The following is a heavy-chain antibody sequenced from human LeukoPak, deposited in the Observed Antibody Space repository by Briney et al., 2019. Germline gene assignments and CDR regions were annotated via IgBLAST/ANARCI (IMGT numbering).Heavy chain of an antibody. D-gene: IGHD3-10*02. CDR3: RCSGSLHYHYYMDV. CDR1: GFTFSSYS. Sequence: PGGSLRLSCAASGFTFSSYSMNWVRQAPGKGLEWVSSISSSSSYIYYADSVKGRFTISRDNAKNSLYLQMNSLRAEDTAVYYCRCSGSLHYHYYMDVWGKGTAVTVSS. V-gene: IGHV3-21*01. CDR2: ISSSSSYI. J-gene: IGHJ6*03.